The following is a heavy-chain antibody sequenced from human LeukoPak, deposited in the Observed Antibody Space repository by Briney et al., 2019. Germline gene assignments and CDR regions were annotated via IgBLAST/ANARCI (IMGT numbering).Heavy chain of an antibody. CDR1: GFTFSSYA. V-gene: IGHV3-23*01. Sequence: GGSLRLSCAASGFTFSSYAMTWVRQVPGKGPGWVSAISGSGTSTYYADSVKGRFTISRDNAKNSLYLQMNSLRAEDTAVYYCARDGPLVPTIFGTFDPWGQGTPVTVSS. J-gene: IGHJ5*02. CDR3: ARDGPLVPTIFGTFDP. D-gene: IGHD3-3*01. CDR2: ISGSGTST.